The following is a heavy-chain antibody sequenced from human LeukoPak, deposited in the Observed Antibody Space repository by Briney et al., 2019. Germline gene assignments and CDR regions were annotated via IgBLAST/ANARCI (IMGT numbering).Heavy chain of an antibody. V-gene: IGHV3-23*01. CDR3: ARGLGSYQ. Sequence: GGSLRLSCAASGFTFSNFAMSWFRQAPGKGPEWVSSITGSGGGTSYADSVKGRFTISRDNSKSTLYLQLNSLRAEDTAVYYCARGLGSYQWGQGTLVTVSS. J-gene: IGHJ4*02. CDR1: GFTFSNFA. D-gene: IGHD1-26*01. CDR2: ITGSGGGT.